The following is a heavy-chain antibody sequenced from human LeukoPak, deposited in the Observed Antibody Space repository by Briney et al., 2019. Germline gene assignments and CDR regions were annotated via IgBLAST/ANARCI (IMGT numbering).Heavy chain of an antibody. Sequence: GGSLRLSCAASGFTFSSYWMSWVRQAPGKGLEWVANIKRDGSEKYYVDSVKGRFTISRDNAKNSLYLQMNSLRAEDTAVYYCARDIGGAAYDYWGQGTLVTVSS. CDR3: ARDIGGAAYDY. CDR1: GFTFSSYW. V-gene: IGHV3-7*01. CDR2: IKRDGSEK. D-gene: IGHD1-26*01. J-gene: IGHJ4*02.